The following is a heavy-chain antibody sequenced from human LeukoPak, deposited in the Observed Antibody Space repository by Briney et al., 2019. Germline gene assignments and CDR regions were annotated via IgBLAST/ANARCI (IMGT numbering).Heavy chain of an antibody. Sequence: GGSLRLSCAASGFTFSSYGMHWVRQAPGKGLEWVAFIRYDGSNKYYADSVKGRFTISRDNAKNSLYLQMNSLRGEDTAVYYCASTPYCSGGSCYFYYGMDVWGQGTTVTVSS. V-gene: IGHV3-30*02. J-gene: IGHJ6*02. D-gene: IGHD2-15*01. CDR1: GFTFSSYG. CDR3: ASTPYCSGGSCYFYYGMDV. CDR2: IRYDGSNK.